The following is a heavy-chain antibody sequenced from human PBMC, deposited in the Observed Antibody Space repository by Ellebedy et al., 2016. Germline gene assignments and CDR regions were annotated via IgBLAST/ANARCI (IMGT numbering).Heavy chain of an antibody. V-gene: IGHV3-66*01. Sequence: GGSLRLSXAASGFTVSSNYMSWVRQAPGKGLEWVSVIYSGGSTYYADSVKGRFTISRDNSKNTLYLQMNSLRAEDTAVYYCARDYGDDYFDYWGQGTLVTVSS. D-gene: IGHD4-17*01. J-gene: IGHJ4*02. CDR2: IYSGGST. CDR1: GFTVSSNY. CDR3: ARDYGDDYFDY.